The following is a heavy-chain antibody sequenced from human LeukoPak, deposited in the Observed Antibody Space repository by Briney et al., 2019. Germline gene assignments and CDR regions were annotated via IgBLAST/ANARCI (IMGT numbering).Heavy chain of an antibody. V-gene: IGHV3-73*01. J-gene: IGHJ4*02. CDR3: SRHVESLSGYFDD. D-gene: IGHD3-16*02. CDR1: GFTFSGSA. Sequence: GGSLKLSCAASGFTFSGSAMHWVRQASGKGREWVGRIRSKANNYATAYAASVKGRFTISRDDSKNTAYLQMNSLKTEDTAVYYCSRHVESLSGYFDDWGQGTLVTVSS. CDR2: IRSKANNYAT.